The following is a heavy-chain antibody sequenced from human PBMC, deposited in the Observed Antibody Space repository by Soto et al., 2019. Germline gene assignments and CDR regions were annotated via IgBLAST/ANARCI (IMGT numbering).Heavy chain of an antibody. CDR2: IGSSGGGT. CDR3: TRVVDGSAGEFDY. Sequence: EVQLVESGGGLVQPGGSLRLSCAASGFPLSNYWMHWVRQAPGEGLVWVSRIGSSGGGTTYADSVKGRFTISRDNAKNTLYLQMNSLRAEDTAVYFCTRVVDGSAGEFDYLGQGTLVTVSS. D-gene: IGHD3-10*01. CDR1: GFPLSNYW. J-gene: IGHJ4*02. V-gene: IGHV3-74*01.